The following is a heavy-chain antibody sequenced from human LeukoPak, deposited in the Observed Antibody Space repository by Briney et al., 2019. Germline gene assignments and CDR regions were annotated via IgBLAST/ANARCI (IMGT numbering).Heavy chain of an antibody. CDR2: IIPIFGTA. V-gene: IGHV1-69*06. Sequence: SVKVSCKASGGTFSSYAISWVRQAPGQGLEWMGGIIPIFGTANYAQKFQGRVTITADKSTSTAYMELSSLRSEDTAVYYCARDFEVGEGFASRAVTFDIWGQGTLVTVSS. J-gene: IGHJ3*02. CDR1: GGTFSSYA. CDR3: ARDFEVGEGFASRAVTFDI. D-gene: IGHD3-3*01.